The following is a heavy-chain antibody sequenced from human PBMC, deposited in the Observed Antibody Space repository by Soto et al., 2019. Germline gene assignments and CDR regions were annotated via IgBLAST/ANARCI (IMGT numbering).Heavy chain of an antibody. CDR1: GFSFSSYG. D-gene: IGHD5-12*01. J-gene: IGHJ4*02. CDR2: IWYDGSNK. V-gene: IGHV3-33*01. CDR3: ARDVATTPDY. Sequence: QVQLVESGGGVVQPGRSLRLSCAASGFSFSSYGMHWVRQAPGKGLEWVAVIWYDGSNKYYADSVKGRFTISRDNSKNTLYLQMNSLRAEDTAVYYCARDVATTPDYWGQGTLVTVSS.